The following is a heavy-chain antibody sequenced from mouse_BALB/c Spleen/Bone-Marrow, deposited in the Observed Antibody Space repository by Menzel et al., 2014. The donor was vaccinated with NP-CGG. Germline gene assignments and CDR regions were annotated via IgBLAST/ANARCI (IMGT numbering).Heavy chain of an antibody. J-gene: IGHJ3*01. D-gene: IGHD1-1*01. Sequence: FQLQQSGAELVKPGASVKLSCTASGFNIKDTYMHWVQQRPEQGLEWTGRIDPASGNTKFDPKFQGKATIASDTSSNTAYLQLSSLTPEDTAVYYCAAYYYVSSYGFAYWGQGTLVTVSA. CDR1: GFNIKDTY. CDR3: AAYYYVSSYGFAY. CDR2: IDPASGNT. V-gene: IGHV14-3*02.